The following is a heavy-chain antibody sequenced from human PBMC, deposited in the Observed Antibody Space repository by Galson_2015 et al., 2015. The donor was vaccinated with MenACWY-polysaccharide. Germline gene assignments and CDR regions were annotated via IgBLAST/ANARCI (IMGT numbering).Heavy chain of an antibody. V-gene: IGHV1-8*01. Sequence: SVKVSCKASGYTFIGYDINWVRQATGQGLEWMGWMNPNSGNTGYAQKFQGRVTMTRDTSISTAYMELSSLSSEDTALYYCTSLISHYNPSAYYPFDYWGQGSLVTVSS. J-gene: IGHJ4*02. CDR1: GYTFIGYD. CDR3: TSLISHYNPSAYYPFDY. CDR2: MNPNSGNT. D-gene: IGHD3-22*01.